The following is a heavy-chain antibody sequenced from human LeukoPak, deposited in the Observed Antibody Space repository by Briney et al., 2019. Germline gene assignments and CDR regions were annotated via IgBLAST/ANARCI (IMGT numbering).Heavy chain of an antibody. J-gene: IGHJ5*02. V-gene: IGHV3-74*01. Sequence: PGGSLRLSCAASGFTFSSFWMHWVRQAPGKGLVWVSRINSDGSITTYADSVKGRFTISRDNSKNTLYLQMNSLTAEDTAVYYCARDGTVTAGPFDPWGGGTLVTVSS. CDR1: GFTFSSFW. D-gene: IGHD4-17*01. CDR2: INSDGSIT. CDR3: ARDGTVTAGPFDP.